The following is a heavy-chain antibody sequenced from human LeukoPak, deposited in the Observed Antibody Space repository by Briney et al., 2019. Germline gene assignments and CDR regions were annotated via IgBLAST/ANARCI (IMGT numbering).Heavy chain of an antibody. CDR2: ISSSSSYI. CDR3: AREDDGYYGNDY. J-gene: IGHJ4*02. D-gene: IGHD3-3*01. V-gene: IGHV3-21*01. CDR1: GFTLSSYS. Sequence: AGGSLRLSCAASGFTLSSYSMNWVRPAPGKGLEWVSSISSSSSYIYYADSVKGRFTISRDNAKNSLYLQMNSLRAEDTAVYYCAREDDGYYGNDYWGQGTLVTVSS.